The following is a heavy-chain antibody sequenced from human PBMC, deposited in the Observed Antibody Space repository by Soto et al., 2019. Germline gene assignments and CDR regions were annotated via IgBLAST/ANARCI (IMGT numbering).Heavy chain of an antibody. CDR3: ARALDIVVVPAEMTYNWFDP. CDR1: GYTFTSYA. D-gene: IGHD2-2*03. Sequence: QVQLVQSGAEVKKPGASVKVSCKASGYTFTSYAMHWVRQAPGQRLEWMGWINAGNGNTKYSQKFQGRVTITRDTSASTAYMELGSLRSEDTAVYYCARALDIVVVPAEMTYNWFDPWGQGTLVTVSS. J-gene: IGHJ5*02. CDR2: INAGNGNT. V-gene: IGHV1-3*01.